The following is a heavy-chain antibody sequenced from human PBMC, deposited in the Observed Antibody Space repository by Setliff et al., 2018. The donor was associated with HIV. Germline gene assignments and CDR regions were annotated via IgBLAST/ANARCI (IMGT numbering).Heavy chain of an antibody. D-gene: IGHD3-3*01. CDR2: INWNGVST. V-gene: IGHV3-20*01. CDR1: GFTFDDYG. Sequence: GESLKISCAASGFTFDDYGMSWVRQAPGKGLEWVSGINWNGVSTGYADSVKGRFTISRDNAKNSLYLQMNSLRAEDTALYHCARDRGVVITYYWGQGTLVTVSS. CDR3: ARDRGVVITYY. J-gene: IGHJ4*02.